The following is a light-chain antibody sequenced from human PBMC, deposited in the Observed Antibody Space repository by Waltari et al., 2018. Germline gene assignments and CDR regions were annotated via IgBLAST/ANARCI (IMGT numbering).Light chain of an antibody. CDR2: DAS. CDR3: QQRSTRPLT. Sequence: EIVLTQSPATLSLSHGERPTLPCRASQSVSSYLAWYQQKPGQAPRLLIYDASNRATGIPARFSGSGSGTDFTLTISSLQPEDFAVYYCQQRSTRPLTFGGGTKVEIK. J-gene: IGKJ4*01. CDR1: QSVSSY. V-gene: IGKV3-11*01.